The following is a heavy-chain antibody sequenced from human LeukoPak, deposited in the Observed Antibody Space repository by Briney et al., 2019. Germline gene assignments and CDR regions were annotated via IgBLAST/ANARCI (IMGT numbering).Heavy chain of an antibody. D-gene: IGHD3-16*01. CDR1: GFTFSSYW. CDR2: IYSGGST. V-gene: IGHV3-66*01. CDR3: ARAAENYGGRFDS. Sequence: GGSLRLSCAASGFTFSSYWMSWVRQVPGKGLEWVSIIYSGGSTYYADSVKGRFTISRDNAKNSLYLQMNSLRAEDTAVYYCARAAENYGGRFDSWGQGTLVTVSS. J-gene: IGHJ4*02.